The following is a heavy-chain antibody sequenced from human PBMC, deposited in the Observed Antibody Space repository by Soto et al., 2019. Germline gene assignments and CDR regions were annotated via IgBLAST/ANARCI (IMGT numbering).Heavy chain of an antibody. CDR1: GGTFSSYT. CDR2: IIPILGIA. J-gene: IGHJ1*01. CDR3: ARDERECSSTRCYPAEYFQH. D-gene: IGHD2-2*01. Sequence: QVQLVQSGAEVKKPGSSVKVSCKASGGTFSSYTISWVRQAPGQGLEWMGRIIPILGIANYAQKFQGRVTITADKSTSTXYXELSSLRSEDTAVYYCARDERECSSTRCYPAEYFQHWGQGTLVTVSS. V-gene: IGHV1-69*08.